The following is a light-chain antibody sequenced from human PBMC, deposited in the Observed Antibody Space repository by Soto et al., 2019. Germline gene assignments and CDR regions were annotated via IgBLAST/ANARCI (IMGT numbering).Light chain of an antibody. Sequence: DVVMTQSPLSLTVTLGQPASISCRSGQSLVHSNGDTFLNWFQQRPGQSPRRLISKISDRDSGVRDRFSGSGSDKDFTLRISNVEAEDVGVYYCLQGTHWPYTVGQGTELEIK. V-gene: IGKV2-30*02. CDR2: KIS. CDR3: LQGTHWPYT. CDR1: QSLVHSNGDTF. J-gene: IGKJ2*01.